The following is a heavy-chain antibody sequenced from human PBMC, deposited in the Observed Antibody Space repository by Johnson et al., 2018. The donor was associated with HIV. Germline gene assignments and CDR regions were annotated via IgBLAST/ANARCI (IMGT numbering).Heavy chain of an antibody. CDR2: IKSKTHGETT. Sequence: VQLVESGGGFVKPGGSLRLSCSASGFIFSNAWMHWVRQAPGKGLEWVGRIKSKTHGETTDYAAPVKGRFSISRDDSKNTLYLQMNSLKSEDTAVYYCTTDQVDSGSYYNAFHIWGQGTTVTVSS. D-gene: IGHD1-26*01. V-gene: IGHV3-15*01. CDR1: GFIFSNAW. J-gene: IGHJ3*02. CDR3: TTDQVDSGSYYNAFHI.